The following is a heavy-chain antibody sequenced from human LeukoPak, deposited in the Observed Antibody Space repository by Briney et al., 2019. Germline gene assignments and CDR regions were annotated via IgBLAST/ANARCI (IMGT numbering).Heavy chain of an antibody. CDR2: ITYDGSNK. D-gene: IGHD5-12*01. J-gene: IGHJ3*02. Sequence: GGSLRLSCAASGFTFTKYWLHWVRQAPGKGLEWVAVITYDGSNKYYADSVKGRFTISRDNSKNTLYMQMNSQRAEDMAVYYCAREFSGYAFDIWGQGTMVTVSS. CDR1: GFTFTKYW. CDR3: AREFSGYAFDI. V-gene: IGHV3-30*03.